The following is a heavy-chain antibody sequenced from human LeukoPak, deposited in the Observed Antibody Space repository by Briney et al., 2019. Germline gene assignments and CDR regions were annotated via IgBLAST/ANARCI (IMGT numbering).Heavy chain of an antibody. CDR3: ARDRVVAAFDY. V-gene: IGHV3-30*04. CDR1: GFTFSSYA. D-gene: IGHD2-15*01. CDR2: ISYDGSNK. J-gene: IGHJ4*02. Sequence: PGGSLRLSCAASGFTFSSYAMHWVRQAPGKGLEWVAVISYDGSNKYYADSVEGRFTISRDNSKNTLYLQMNSLRAEDTAVYYCARDRVVAAFDYWGQGTLVTVSS.